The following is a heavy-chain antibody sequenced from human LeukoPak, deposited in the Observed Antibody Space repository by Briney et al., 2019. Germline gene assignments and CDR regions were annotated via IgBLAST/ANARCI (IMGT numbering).Heavy chain of an antibody. CDR2: LSSSSSVI. V-gene: IGHV3-48*01. Sequence: PGGSLRLSCAASGFTFSTYAMDWVRQAPGKGLEWVSYLSSSSSVIYHADSVKGRFTISRDNAKNSLYLQMNSLRTEDTAVYYCARDQGRYCSGGSCSLFDYWGQGTLVTVSS. D-gene: IGHD2-15*01. J-gene: IGHJ4*02. CDR3: ARDQGRYCSGGSCSLFDY. CDR1: GFTFSTYA.